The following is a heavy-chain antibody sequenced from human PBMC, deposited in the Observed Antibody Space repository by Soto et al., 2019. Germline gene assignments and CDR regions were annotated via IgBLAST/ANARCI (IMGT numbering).Heavy chain of an antibody. V-gene: IGHV4-39*01. J-gene: IGHJ4*02. CDR3: ARYTIRIVGATPFDY. CDR1: GGSISSSSYY. Sequence: SETLSLTCTVSGGSISSSSYYWGWIRQPPGKGLEWIGSIYYSGSTYYNPSLKSRVTISVDTSKNQFSLKLSSVTAADTAVYYCARYTIRIVGATPFDYWGQGTLVTVSS. D-gene: IGHD1-26*01. CDR2: IYYSGST.